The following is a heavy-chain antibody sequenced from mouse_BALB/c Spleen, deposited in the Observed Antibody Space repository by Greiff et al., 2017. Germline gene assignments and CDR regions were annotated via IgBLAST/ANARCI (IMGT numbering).Heavy chain of an antibody. CDR3: ARATTGTGFAY. CDR2: INPYNGAT. CDR1: GYSFTGYY. J-gene: IGHJ3*01. Sequence: VQLQQSGPELVKPGASVKISCKASGYSFTGYYMHWVKQSHVKSLEWIGRINPYNGATSYNQNFKDKASLTVDKSSSTAYMELHSLTSEDSAVYYCARATTGTGFAYWGQGTLVTVSA. D-gene: IGHD4-1*02. V-gene: IGHV1-31*01.